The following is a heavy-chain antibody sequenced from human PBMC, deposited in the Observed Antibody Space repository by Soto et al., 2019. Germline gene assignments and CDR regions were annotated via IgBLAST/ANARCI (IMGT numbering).Heavy chain of an antibody. V-gene: IGHV1-18*04. D-gene: IGHD5-18*01. CDR2: ISAYNGST. CDR3: ARDGGVDTAMVTDWFDP. Sequence: ASVNVSCKSSGYTFTSYGISWVRQAPGQGLEWMGWISAYNGSTSYAQKFQGRVTMTRDTSTSTVYMELSSLRSEDTAVYYCARDGGVDTAMVTDWFDPWGQGTLVTVSS. J-gene: IGHJ5*02. CDR1: GYTFTSYG.